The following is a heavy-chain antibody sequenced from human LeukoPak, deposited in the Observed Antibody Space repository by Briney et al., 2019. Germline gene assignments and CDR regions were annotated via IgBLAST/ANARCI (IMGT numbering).Heavy chain of an antibody. J-gene: IGHJ4*02. CDR2: IKNSADTI. Sequence: GGSLRLSCAASGFTFSDHYMSWIRQAPGEGLEWVSYIKNSADTIYYADSVKGRFTISRDNAKNSLYLEMNSLRAEDTAVYYCARGHYGLDYWGQGTLVTVSS. CDR1: GFTFSDHY. CDR3: ARGHYGLDY. V-gene: IGHV3-11*01. D-gene: IGHD4-17*01.